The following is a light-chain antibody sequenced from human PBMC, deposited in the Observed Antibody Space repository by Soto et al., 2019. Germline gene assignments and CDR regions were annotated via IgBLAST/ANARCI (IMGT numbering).Light chain of an antibody. CDR2: DAS. V-gene: IGKV3-11*01. Sequence: EIVLTQSPATLSLSPGERATLSCRASQSVSSYLAWYQQKPGQAPRLLIYDASNRATGIPARFSGSGSGPDFTLTISSLAPEDFAVYYCQQRSNWPFLTFGGGTKVEIK. CDR1: QSVSSY. CDR3: QQRSNWPFLT. J-gene: IGKJ4*01.